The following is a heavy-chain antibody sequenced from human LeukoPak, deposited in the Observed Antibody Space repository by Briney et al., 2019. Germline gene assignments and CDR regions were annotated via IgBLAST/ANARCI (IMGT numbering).Heavy chain of an antibody. CDR1: GYSFTSYG. CDR3: ARVPSGGPFDY. V-gene: IGHV1-18*01. Sequence: ASVKVSCKASGYSFTSYGISWVRQAPGQGLEWMGWISTYNGNTNYAQRLQGRVTMTTDTSTSTAYMELRSLTSDDTAVYYCARVPSGGPFDYWGQGTLVTVSS. D-gene: IGHD2-15*01. J-gene: IGHJ4*02. CDR2: ISTYNGNT.